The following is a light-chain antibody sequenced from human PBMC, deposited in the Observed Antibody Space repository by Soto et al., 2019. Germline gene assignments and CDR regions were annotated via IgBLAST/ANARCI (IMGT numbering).Light chain of an antibody. Sequence: QSVLTQPASVSGSPGQSITISCTGTSSDVGGYNHVSWYQQHPGKAPKLMIYDVNNRPSGVSNRFSGSKSGNTASLTISGLQAEDEADYYCCSYASSSTLLFGGGTKLTVL. CDR3: CSYASSSTLL. V-gene: IGLV2-14*03. CDR2: DVN. J-gene: IGLJ2*01. CDR1: SSDVGGYNH.